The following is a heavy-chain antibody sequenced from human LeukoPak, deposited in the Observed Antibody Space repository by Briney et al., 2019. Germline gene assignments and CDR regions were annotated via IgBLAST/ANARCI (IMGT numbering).Heavy chain of an antibody. CDR2: VIPMFGTA. CDR1: VGTFSSYA. Sequence: SVTVSCKASVGTFSSYAISWVRQAPGQGLEWMGGVIPMFGTANYAQKFQGRVTITTEESTSTAYMELSSLGSEDTAMYYCARVFARGGEISGSYYYYWGQGTLVTVSS. D-gene: IGHD1-26*01. V-gene: IGHV1-69*05. CDR3: ARVFARGGEISGSYYYY. J-gene: IGHJ4*02.